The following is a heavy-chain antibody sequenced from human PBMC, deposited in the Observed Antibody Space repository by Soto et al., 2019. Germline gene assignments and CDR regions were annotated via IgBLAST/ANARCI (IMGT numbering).Heavy chain of an antibody. CDR2: IYSGGST. J-gene: IGHJ4*02. CDR1: GFTVSSNY. Sequence: GGSLRLSCAASGFTVSSNYMSWVRQAPGKGLEWVSVIYSGGSTYYADSVKGRFTISRDNSKNTLYLQMNSLRAEDTAVYYCARGREWLSPFDYWGQGTLVTVSS. V-gene: IGHV3-66*01. D-gene: IGHD3-3*01. CDR3: ARGREWLSPFDY.